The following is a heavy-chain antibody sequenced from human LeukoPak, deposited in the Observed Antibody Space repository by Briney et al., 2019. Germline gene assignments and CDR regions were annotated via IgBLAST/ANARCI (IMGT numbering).Heavy chain of an antibody. Sequence: SETLSLTCAVYGGSFSGYYWSRIRQPPGKGLEWIGEINHSGSTNYNPSLESRVTISVDTSKNQFSLKLSSVTAADTAVYYCAGVARVWLRELLCQPQDDAFDIWGQGTMVTVSS. CDR1: GGSFSGYY. J-gene: IGHJ3*02. V-gene: IGHV4-34*01. CDR3: AGVARVWLRELLCQPQDDAFDI. CDR2: INHSGST. D-gene: IGHD3-10*01.